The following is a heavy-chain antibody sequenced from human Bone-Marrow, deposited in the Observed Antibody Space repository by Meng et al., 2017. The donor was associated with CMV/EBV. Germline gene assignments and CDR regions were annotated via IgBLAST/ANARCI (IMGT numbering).Heavy chain of an antibody. CDR3: ARDGDSTNGGMDV. V-gene: IGHV3-21*01. CDR2: ISSSSSYI. Sequence: GESLKISCAASGFTFSSYWMNWVRQAPGKGLEWVSSISSSSSYIYYADSVKGRFTISRDNAKNSLYLQMNSLRAEDTAVYYCARDGDSTNGGMDVWGQGTTVTVSS. D-gene: IGHD2-8*01. J-gene: IGHJ6*02. CDR1: GFTFSSYW.